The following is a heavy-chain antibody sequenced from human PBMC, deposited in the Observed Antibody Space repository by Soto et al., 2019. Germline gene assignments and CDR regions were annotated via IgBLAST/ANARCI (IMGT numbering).Heavy chain of an antibody. Sequence: PSETLSLTCAVSCGSISSSNWWSWVRQPPGKGLEWIGEIYHSGSTNYNPSLKSRVTISVDKSKNQFSLKLSSVTAADTAVYYCARDEGIGGLVGMDVWGQGTTVTVSS. CDR3: ARDEGIGGLVGMDV. D-gene: IGHD6-13*01. V-gene: IGHV4-4*02. CDR1: CGSISSSNW. J-gene: IGHJ6*02. CDR2: IYHSGST.